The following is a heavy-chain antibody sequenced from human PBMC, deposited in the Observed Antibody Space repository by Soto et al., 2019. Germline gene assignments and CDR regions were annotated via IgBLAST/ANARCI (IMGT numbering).Heavy chain of an antibody. D-gene: IGHD2-2*01. J-gene: IGHJ3*02. V-gene: IGHV5-51*01. CDR2: IYPGDSDT. Sequence: GGSLRLSCKGSGYSFTSYWIGWVRQMPGKGLEWMGIIYPGDSDTRYSPSFQGQVTISADKSISTAYLQWSSLKASDTAMYYCASAIPTSDAFDIWGQGTMVTVSS. CDR3: ASAIPTSDAFDI. CDR1: GYSFTSYW.